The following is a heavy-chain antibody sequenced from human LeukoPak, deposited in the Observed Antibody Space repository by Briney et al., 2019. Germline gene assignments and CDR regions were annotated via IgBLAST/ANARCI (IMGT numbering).Heavy chain of an antibody. CDR1: GFTFSSYA. Sequence: PGGSLRLSCAASGFTFSSYAMHWVRQAPGKGLEWVAVISYDGSNKYYADSVKGRFTISRDNSKNTLYLQMNSLRAEDTAVYYCAREVYYYDSSGYYFGYWGQGTLVTVSS. CDR2: ISYDGSNK. V-gene: IGHV3-30*04. CDR3: AREVYYYDSSGYYFGY. D-gene: IGHD3-22*01. J-gene: IGHJ4*02.